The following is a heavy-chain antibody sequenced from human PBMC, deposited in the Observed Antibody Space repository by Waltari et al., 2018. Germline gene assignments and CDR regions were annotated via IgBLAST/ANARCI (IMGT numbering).Heavy chain of an antibody. CDR3: VREYDSGGAGY. J-gene: IGHJ4*02. CDR2: ISPSSSTI. D-gene: IGHD3-22*01. CDR1: VFPFRRYG. Sequence: EVQLVESGGGLVQPGGSRLLYCSSSVFPFRRYGMNWVRQSPGKGLEWVSYISPSSSTITYADSMKGRFTISRDNAKNSLYLQMNSLRADDTAVYYCVREYDSGGAGYWGQGTLVTVSS. V-gene: IGHV3-48*04.